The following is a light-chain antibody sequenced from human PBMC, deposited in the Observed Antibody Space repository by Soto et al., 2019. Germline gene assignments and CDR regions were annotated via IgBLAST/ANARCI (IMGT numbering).Light chain of an antibody. Sequence: DIPMTQSPSTLSASVGDRVTITCRASQSISSWLAWYQQKPGKAPKLLIYDASSLESGVPSRFIGSGSGTEFTLTISSLQPDDFATYYCQQYNSDSQTFGQGTKVEIK. CDR2: DAS. J-gene: IGKJ1*01. CDR3: QQYNSDSQT. CDR1: QSISSW. V-gene: IGKV1-5*01.